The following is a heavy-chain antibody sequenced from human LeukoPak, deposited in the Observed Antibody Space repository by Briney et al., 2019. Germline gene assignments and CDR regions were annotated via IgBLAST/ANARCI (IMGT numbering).Heavy chain of an antibody. CDR1: GFTFSSNS. J-gene: IGHJ4*02. Sequence: GGSLRLSCAASGFTFSSNSMNWVRQAPGKGLEWVSVKGRFTISRDNAKNSLYLQMNSLRAEDTAVYYCAREIGWTGPSTYFDYWGQGTLVTVSS. CDR3: AREIGWTGPSTYFDY. V-gene: IGHV3-48*01. D-gene: IGHD3/OR15-3a*01.